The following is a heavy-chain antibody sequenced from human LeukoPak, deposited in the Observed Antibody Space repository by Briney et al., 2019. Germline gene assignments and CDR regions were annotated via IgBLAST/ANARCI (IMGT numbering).Heavy chain of an antibody. Sequence: GGSLRLSCAASGFTFSSYAMHWVRQAPGKGLEYVSAISSNGGSTYYANSVEGRFTISRDNSKNTLYLQMGSLRAEDMAVYYCARTNYGDLGYWGQGTLVTVSS. D-gene: IGHD4-17*01. CDR3: ARTNYGDLGY. CDR1: GFTFSSYA. CDR2: ISSNGGST. J-gene: IGHJ4*02. V-gene: IGHV3-64*01.